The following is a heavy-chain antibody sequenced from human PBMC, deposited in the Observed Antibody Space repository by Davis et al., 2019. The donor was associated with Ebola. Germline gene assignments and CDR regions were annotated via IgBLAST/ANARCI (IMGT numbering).Heavy chain of an antibody. CDR2: MNPNSGNT. V-gene: IGHV1-8*01. CDR1: GYTFTSYD. D-gene: IGHD3-10*01. Sequence: ASVKVSCKASGYTFTSYDINWVRQATGQGLEWMGWMNPNSGNTGYAQKFQGRVTMTRNTSISTAYMELRSLRSDDTAVYYCARGVTMVRGVTDFDYWGQGTLVTVSS. CDR3: ARGVTMVRGVTDFDY. J-gene: IGHJ4*02.